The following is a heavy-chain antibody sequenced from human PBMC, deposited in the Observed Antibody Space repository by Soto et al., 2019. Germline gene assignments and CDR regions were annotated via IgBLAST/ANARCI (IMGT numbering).Heavy chain of an antibody. J-gene: IGHJ4*02. CDR2: IRPDGSET. D-gene: IGHD4-4*01. CDR3: AGWGVHDYKY. Sequence: EVQLVQSGGGLVQPGGSLRLSCVGSGFTFTDFYMNWVRQAPGKGLEWVANIRPDGSETNSVESVKGRFTTSRDNAKNSLFLKMNRLRADDTAVYYCAGWGVHDYKYRGQGIVVTVSS. CDR1: GFTFTDFY. V-gene: IGHV3-7*03.